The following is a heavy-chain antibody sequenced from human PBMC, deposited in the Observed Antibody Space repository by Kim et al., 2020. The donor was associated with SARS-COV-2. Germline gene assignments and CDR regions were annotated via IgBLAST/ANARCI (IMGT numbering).Heavy chain of an antibody. D-gene: IGHD3-22*01. V-gene: IGHV4-59*01. Sequence: PYLKSRVTISVDTSKNQFSLKLSSVTAADTAVYYWARDNRDSSGYYYYDYWGQGTLVTVSS. CDR3: ARDNRDSSGYYYYDY. J-gene: IGHJ4*02.